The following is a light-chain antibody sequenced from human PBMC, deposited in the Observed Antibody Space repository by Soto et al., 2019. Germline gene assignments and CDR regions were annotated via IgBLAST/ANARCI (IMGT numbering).Light chain of an antibody. CDR2: SNN. CDR3: AAWDDSLNGYV. V-gene: IGLV1-44*01. CDR1: SSNIGINT. J-gene: IGLJ1*01. Sequence: VLTQPPSASGTPGQRVTISCSGSSSNIGINTVNWYQQLPGTAPKLLIYSNNQRPSGVPDRFSGSKSGTSASLAVSGLQSEDEADYYCAAWDDSLNGYVFGTGTKVTVL.